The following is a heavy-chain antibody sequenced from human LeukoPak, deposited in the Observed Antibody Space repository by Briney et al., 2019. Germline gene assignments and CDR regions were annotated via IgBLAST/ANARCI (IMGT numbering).Heavy chain of an antibody. D-gene: IGHD3-9*01. CDR3: ARDYTGDYDILTGYDDY. J-gene: IGHJ4*02. V-gene: IGHV3-21*01. Sequence: PGGSLRLSCAASGFTFSSYSMNWVRQAPGKGLEWVSSISSSSSYIYYADSVKGRFTISRDNAKNSLYLQMNSLRAEDTAVYYCARDYTGDYDILTGYDDYWGQGTLVTVSS. CDR2: ISSSSSYI. CDR1: GFTFSSYS.